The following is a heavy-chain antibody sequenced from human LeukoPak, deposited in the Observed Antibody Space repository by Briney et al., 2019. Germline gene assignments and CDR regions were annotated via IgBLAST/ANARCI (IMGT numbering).Heavy chain of an antibody. CDR2: ITNSGST. CDR1: GASITSYY. Sequence: KTSETLSLTCTVSGASITSYYWGWIRQPPVKGLEWIGSITNSGSTNYNPSLKSRVTISLGTSKNQFSLKLSSVTAADTAVYYCARRFLGVEFDYWGQGTLVTVSS. J-gene: IGHJ4*02. CDR3: ARRFLGVEFDY. D-gene: IGHD3-3*01. V-gene: IGHV4-59*01.